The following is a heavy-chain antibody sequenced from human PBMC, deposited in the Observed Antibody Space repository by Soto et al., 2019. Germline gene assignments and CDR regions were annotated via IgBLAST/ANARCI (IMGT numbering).Heavy chain of an antibody. V-gene: IGHV3-64*01. Sequence: EVQLVESGGGLVQPGGSLRLSCAASGFTFSSYAMHWVRQAPGKGLEYVSAISSNGGSTYYANSVKGRFTIYRDNSKNTLYLQMGSLRAEDMAVYYCARGLRGYSGYAPPVYWGQGTLVTVSS. J-gene: IGHJ4*02. CDR3: ARGLRGYSGYAPPVY. CDR1: GFTFSSYA. CDR2: ISSNGGST. D-gene: IGHD5-12*01.